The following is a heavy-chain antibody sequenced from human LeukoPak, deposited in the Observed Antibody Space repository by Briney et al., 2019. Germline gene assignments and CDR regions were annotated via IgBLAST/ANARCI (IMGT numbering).Heavy chain of an antibody. CDR1: GFTFSSYS. CDR3: ARDAPYQTFDY. Sequence: GGSLRLSCAASGFTFSSYSMNWVRQAPGKGLEWVSSISSSSSYIYYADSVKGRFTVSRDNAKNSLYLQMNSLGAEDTAVYYCARDAPYQTFDYWGQGTLVTVSS. J-gene: IGHJ4*02. CDR2: ISSSSSYI. D-gene: IGHD2-2*01. V-gene: IGHV3-21*01.